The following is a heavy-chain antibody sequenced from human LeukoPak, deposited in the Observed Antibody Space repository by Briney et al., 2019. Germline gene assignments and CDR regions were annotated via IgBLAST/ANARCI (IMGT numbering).Heavy chain of an antibody. Sequence: GGSLRLSCAASGFTFDDYGMSWVRQAPGKGLEWVSGINWNGGSTGYADSVKGRFTISRDNVKNSLYLQMNSLRAVDTALYYCARSSVSAYAFDIWGQGTMVTVSS. V-gene: IGHV3-20*04. CDR2: INWNGGST. CDR1: GFTFDDYG. J-gene: IGHJ3*02. D-gene: IGHD6-6*01. CDR3: ARSSVSAYAFDI.